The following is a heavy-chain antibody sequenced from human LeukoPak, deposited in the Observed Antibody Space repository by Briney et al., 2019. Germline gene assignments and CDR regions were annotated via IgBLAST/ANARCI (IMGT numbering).Heavy chain of an antibody. CDR3: AGTYYDFWSGYLFDY. V-gene: IGHV4-59*01. CDR1: GGSISSYY. D-gene: IGHD3-3*01. CDR2: IYYSGST. Sequence: PSETLSLTCTVSGGSISSYYWSWIRQPPGKGLEWIGYIYYSGSTNYNPSLKSRVTISVDTSKNQFSLKLSSATAADTAVYYCAGTYYDFWSGYLFDYWGQGTLVTVSS. J-gene: IGHJ4*02.